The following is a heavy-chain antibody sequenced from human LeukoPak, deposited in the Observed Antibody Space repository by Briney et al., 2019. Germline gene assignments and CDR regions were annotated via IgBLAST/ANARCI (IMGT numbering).Heavy chain of an antibody. CDR1: GFTFSSHA. CDR2: INSDSYYT. Sequence: GGSLRLSCAASGFTFSSHAVSWVRQAPGKGLEWVSAINSDSYYTYYADSVKGRFTISRDNAKNSLYLQMNSLRAEDTAVYYCAREADYALDYWGQGTLVTVSS. V-gene: IGHV3-21*01. J-gene: IGHJ4*02. D-gene: IGHD4-17*01. CDR3: AREADYALDY.